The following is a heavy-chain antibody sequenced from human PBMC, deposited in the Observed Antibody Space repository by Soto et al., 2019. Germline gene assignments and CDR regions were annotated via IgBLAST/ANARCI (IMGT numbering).Heavy chain of an antibody. D-gene: IGHD6-19*01. CDR3: ARGLRGWEYYYGMGV. CDR1: GGPISGSAYY. CDR2: IFYSGST. V-gene: IGHV4-39*07. J-gene: IGHJ6*02. Sequence: SETLSLTCSVSGGPISGSAYYWGWVRQPRGKGLALVGNIFYSGSTYYNPSLKSRVTISVDTYKNQFSLKLRSVTAADTAVYYCARGLRGWEYYYGMGVWGQGTTVT.